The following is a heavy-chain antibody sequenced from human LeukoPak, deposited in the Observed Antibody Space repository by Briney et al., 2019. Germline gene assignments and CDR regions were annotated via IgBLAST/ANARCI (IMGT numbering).Heavy chain of an antibody. CDR1: GYTFTSYD. V-gene: IGHV1-8*03. Sequence: ASVKVSCKASGYTFTSYDINWVRQATGQGLEWMGWMNPNSGNTGYAQKFQGRVTITRNTSISTAYMELSSLRSEDTAVYYCAREPLQQLAGDWYFDLWGRGTLVTVSS. CDR3: AREPLQQLAGDWYFDL. J-gene: IGHJ2*01. CDR2: MNPNSGNT. D-gene: IGHD6-6*01.